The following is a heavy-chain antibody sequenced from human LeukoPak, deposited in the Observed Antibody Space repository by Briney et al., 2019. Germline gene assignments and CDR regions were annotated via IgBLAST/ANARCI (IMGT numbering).Heavy chain of an antibody. Sequence: PSQTLSLTCAVSGGSISSGGYSWSWIRQPPGKGLEWIGYIYHSGSTYYNPSLKSRVTISVDRSRNQFSLKLSSVTAADTAVYYCARAVSGRRYYFDYWGQGTLVTVSS. CDR1: GGSISSGGYS. CDR2: IYHSGST. V-gene: IGHV4-30-2*01. CDR3: ARAVSGRRYYFDY. D-gene: IGHD3-10*01. J-gene: IGHJ4*02.